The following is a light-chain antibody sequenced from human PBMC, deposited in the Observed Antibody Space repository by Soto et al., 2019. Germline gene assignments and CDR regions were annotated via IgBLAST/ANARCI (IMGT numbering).Light chain of an antibody. V-gene: IGKV3D-15*01. CDR3: QQYNNWLWT. CDR1: QSVSSSY. J-gene: IGKJ1*01. Sequence: EMVLTQSPGTLSLSPGERATLSCRASQSVSSSYLAWYQQKPGQAPRLLIYGASTRATGIPARFSGSGSGTEFTLTISSLQSEDFAVYYCQQYNNWLWTLGEGTKVDIK. CDR2: GAS.